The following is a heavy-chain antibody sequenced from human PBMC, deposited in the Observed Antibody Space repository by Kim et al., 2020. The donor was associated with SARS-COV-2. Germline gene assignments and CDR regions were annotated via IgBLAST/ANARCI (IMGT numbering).Heavy chain of an antibody. CDR2: IRSDGGST. Sequence: GGSLRLSCAASGFSVSSYWMHWVRQVPGKGLVWVSRIRSDGGSTYYADSVKGRFTISRDDAKNTLYLQMNSLRAEDTAMYYCTRGGQRLIGPFDFWGQGTLVSVSS. V-gene: IGHV3-74*01. D-gene: IGHD2-21*01. J-gene: IGHJ4*02. CDR3: TRGGQRLIGPFDF. CDR1: GFSVSSYW.